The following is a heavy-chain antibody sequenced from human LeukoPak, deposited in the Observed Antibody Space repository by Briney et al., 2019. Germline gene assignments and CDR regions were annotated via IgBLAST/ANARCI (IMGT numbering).Heavy chain of an antibody. J-gene: IGHJ4*02. D-gene: IGHD4-11*01. V-gene: IGHV3-21*01. CDR3: AKDAQRGFDFSNSLES. Sequence: GGSLRLSCAASGFTFSDYSMHWVRQAPGKGLEWVSSISSGSTYKYSADSLKGRFTISRDNAKNSLYLQMNSLRAEDSAVYYCAKDAQRGFDFSNSLESWGQGTLVTVSS. CDR1: GFTFSDYS. CDR2: ISSGSTYK.